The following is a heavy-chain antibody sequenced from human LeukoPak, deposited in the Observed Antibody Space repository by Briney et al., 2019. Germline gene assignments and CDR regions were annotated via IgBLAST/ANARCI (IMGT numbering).Heavy chain of an antibody. CDR1: GFTFSSYW. CDR3: AREYSGRGFDY. J-gene: IGHJ4*02. D-gene: IGHD5-12*01. CDR2: IQPDGSEK. Sequence: GGSLRLSCAASGFTFSSYWMSWVRQAPGKGLEGVANIQPDGSEKYFVDSVKGRFTISRDNARNSLYLQMNSLRAEDTAVYYCAREYSGRGFDYWGQGTLVTVSS. V-gene: IGHV3-7*04.